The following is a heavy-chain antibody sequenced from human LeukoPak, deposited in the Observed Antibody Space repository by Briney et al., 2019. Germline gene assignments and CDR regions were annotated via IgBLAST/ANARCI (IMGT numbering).Heavy chain of an antibody. CDR3: ATWERGSSWYKSSLYYYYGMDV. J-gene: IGHJ6*02. CDR2: FDPEDGET. Sequence: ASVKVSCKVSGYTLTELSMHWVRQAPGKGLEWMGGFDPEDGETIYAQKFQGRVTMTEDTSTDTAYMELSSLRSEDTAVYYCATWERGSSWYKSSLYYYYGMDVWGQGTTVTVSS. CDR1: GYTLTELS. D-gene: IGHD6-13*01. V-gene: IGHV1-24*01.